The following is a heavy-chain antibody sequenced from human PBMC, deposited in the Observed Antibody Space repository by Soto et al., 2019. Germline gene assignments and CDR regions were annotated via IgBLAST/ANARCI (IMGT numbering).Heavy chain of an antibody. CDR2: IKQDGTNK. CDR3: ARDREVAVGHLDY. D-gene: IGHD2-15*01. Sequence: GGSLRLSCAASGFTFTSYWMTWVRQAPGKGLEWVANIKQDGTNKYYVDSVKGRFTISRDNAKNSLYLQMSSLRAEDTAVYYWARDREVAVGHLDYWGKGTLVTVSS. CDR1: GFTFTSYW. J-gene: IGHJ4*02. V-gene: IGHV3-7*01.